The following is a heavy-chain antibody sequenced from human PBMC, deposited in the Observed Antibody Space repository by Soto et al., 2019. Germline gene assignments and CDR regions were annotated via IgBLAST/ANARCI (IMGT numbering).Heavy chain of an antibody. CDR2: INAGNGNT. CDR1: GYTFTSYA. J-gene: IGHJ4*02. V-gene: IGHV1-3*01. Sequence: ASVKVSCKASGYTFTSYAMHWVRQAPGQGLEWMGWINAGNGNTKYSQKFQGRVTITRDTSASTAYMELSSLRSEDTAVYYCARGIQLWLLFDYWGQGTLVTVSS. CDR3: ARGIQLWLLFDY. D-gene: IGHD5-18*01.